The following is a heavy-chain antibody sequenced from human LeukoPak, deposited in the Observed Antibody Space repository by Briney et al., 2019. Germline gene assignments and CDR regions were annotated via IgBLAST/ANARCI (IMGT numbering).Heavy chain of an antibody. D-gene: IGHD2-2*01. CDR1: GFTFSSYS. Sequence: GGSLRLSCAASGFTFSSYSMNWVRQAPGKGLEWVSSISSSSSYIYYADSVKGRFTISRDNSKNTLYLQMSSLRAEDTAVYYCATGIRVYCSSTSCFYFDYWGQGTLVTVSS. V-gene: IGHV3-21*04. J-gene: IGHJ4*02. CDR3: ATGIRVYCSSTSCFYFDY. CDR2: ISSSSSYI.